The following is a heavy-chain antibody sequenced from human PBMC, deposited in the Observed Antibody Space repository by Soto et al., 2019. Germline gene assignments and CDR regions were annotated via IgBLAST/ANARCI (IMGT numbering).Heavy chain of an antibody. V-gene: IGHV1-69*01. CDR3: ARDYGHDCSGGNCYFYF. Sequence: QVQLVQSGAEVKKPGSLVKVSCKASGGTFSRYGINWVRQAPGHGLEWMGGIIPLFGTANYAQKFQGRVTITADESTSTAHMELRSLRSEDTAVYYCARDYGHDCSGGNCYFYFWGQGTLVTVSS. CDR1: GGTFSRYG. CDR2: IIPLFGTA. J-gene: IGHJ4*02. D-gene: IGHD2-15*01.